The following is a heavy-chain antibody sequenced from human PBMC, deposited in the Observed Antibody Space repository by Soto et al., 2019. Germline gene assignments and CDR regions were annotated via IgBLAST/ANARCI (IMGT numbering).Heavy chain of an antibody. Sequence: EVQLLESGGGLVLPGGSLRLSCAASGFTFDNYAMAWVRRAPGKGLEWISSISPDGNHIYYAPSVKGRFSASRDNSRNTFYLQMNSLRDEDTAIYYCARRNGLDLVIVPAAYPNDSWGQGTLVTVSS. CDR3: ARRNGLDLVIVPAAYPNDS. V-gene: IGHV3-23*01. J-gene: IGHJ5*01. CDR1: GFTFDNYA. CDR2: ISPDGNHI. D-gene: IGHD2-2*01.